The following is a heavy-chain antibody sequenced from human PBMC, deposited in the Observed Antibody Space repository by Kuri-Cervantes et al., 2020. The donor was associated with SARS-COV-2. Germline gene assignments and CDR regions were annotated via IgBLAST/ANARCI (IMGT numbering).Heavy chain of an antibody. CDR1: GFTFSGHW. CDR3: ARGGQYYSPPLDY. D-gene: IGHD3-10*01. V-gene: IGHV3-74*01. CDR2: IKSDGSET. Sequence: GESLKISCAASGFTFSGHWIHWVRQVPGKGLVWVSRIKSDGSETNYADSVQGRFTISRDNARNTLYLQVNSLRVEDTAVYYCARGGQYYSPPLDYWGQGTLVTVPS. J-gene: IGHJ4*02.